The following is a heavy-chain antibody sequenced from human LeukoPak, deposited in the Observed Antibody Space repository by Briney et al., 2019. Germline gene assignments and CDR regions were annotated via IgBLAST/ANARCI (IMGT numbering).Heavy chain of an antibody. J-gene: IGHJ4*02. CDR3: ARDRGASGWYDY. D-gene: IGHD6-19*01. V-gene: IGHV3-21*01. CDR2: ISSSGSYI. Sequence: GGSLRLSCAASGSTVSSESMNWVRQAPGKGLEWVSSISSSGSYIYYADSVKGRFTISRDNAKNTLYLQMSSLRVEDTAVYYCARDRGASGWYDYCEQGSLVSVSS. CDR1: GSTVSSES.